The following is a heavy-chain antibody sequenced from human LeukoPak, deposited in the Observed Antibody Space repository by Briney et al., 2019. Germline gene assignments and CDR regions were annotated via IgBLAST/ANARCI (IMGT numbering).Heavy chain of an antibody. D-gene: IGHD3-22*01. CDR2: ISYDGSNK. V-gene: IGHV3-30*18. J-gene: IGHJ4*02. CDR3: AKDFSPGSFYYYDSSGYFDY. CDR1: GFTFSSYG. Sequence: GGSLRLSCAASGFTFSSYGMHWVRQAPGKGLEWVAVISYDGSNKYYADSVKGRFTISRDNSKNTLYLQMNSLRAEDTAVYYCAKDFSPGSFYYYDSSGYFDYWGQGTLVTVSS.